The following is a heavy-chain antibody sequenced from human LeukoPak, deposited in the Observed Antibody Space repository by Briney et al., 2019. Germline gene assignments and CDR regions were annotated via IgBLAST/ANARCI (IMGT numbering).Heavy chain of an antibody. CDR3: AREVYYYGSGSYFNY. D-gene: IGHD3-10*01. J-gene: IGHJ4*02. Sequence: SETLSLTCTVSGGSISSYYWSWIRLPAGKGLEWIGRTYTSGSTNYNPSLKSRVTMSVDTSKNQFSLKLSSVTAADTAVYYCAREVYYYGSGSYFNYWGQGTLVTVSS. CDR2: TYTSGST. V-gene: IGHV4-4*07. CDR1: GGSISSYY.